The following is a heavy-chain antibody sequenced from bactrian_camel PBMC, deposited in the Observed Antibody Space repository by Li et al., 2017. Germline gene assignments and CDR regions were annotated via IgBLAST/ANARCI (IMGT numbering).Heavy chain of an antibody. D-gene: IGHD5*01. CDR1: GSIDGTNC. Sequence: HVQLVESGGGSVQVGGSLRLSCEVSGSIDGTNCIGWFRQYPGKEREGVAAIVTLGGTTYYDDSVTGRFTIPQDNAKKTTYLQMDQLKTEDTAIYYCAAGWSYGVGTLLRRHYDYWGQGTQVTVS. J-gene: IGHJ4*01. V-gene: IGHV3S54*01. CDR3: AAGWSYGVGTLLRRHYDY. CDR2: IVTLGGTT.